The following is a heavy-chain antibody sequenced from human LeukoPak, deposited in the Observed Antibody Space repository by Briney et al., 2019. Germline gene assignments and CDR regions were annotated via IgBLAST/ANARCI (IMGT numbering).Heavy chain of an antibody. CDR1: GFTFSSYA. J-gene: IGHJ4*02. CDR2: ISGSGGST. D-gene: IGHD3-22*01. V-gene: IGHV3-23*01. Sequence: GGSLRLSCAASGFTFSSYAMSWVRQAPGKGLAWVSAISGSGGSTYYADSVKGRFTISRDNSKNTLYLQMNSLRAEDTAVYYCAKLYYYDSSGEQSAWFDYWGQGTLVTVSS. CDR3: AKLYYYDSSGEQSAWFDY.